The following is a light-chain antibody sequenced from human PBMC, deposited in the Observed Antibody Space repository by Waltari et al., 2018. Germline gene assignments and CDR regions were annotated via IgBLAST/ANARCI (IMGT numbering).Light chain of an antibody. CDR2: EVT. J-gene: IGLJ3*02. Sequence: QSALTQPSSVSGSPGQSTTIACTGTNRYIGKYDLVSWYQQHPGKAPKLLIYEVTQRPSGVSNHFSGSKSGNTASLTISGLQPEDEANYYCCSFTDTSIWVFGGGTKLTVL. V-gene: IGLV2-23*02. CDR3: CSFTDTSIWV. CDR1: NRYIGKYDL.